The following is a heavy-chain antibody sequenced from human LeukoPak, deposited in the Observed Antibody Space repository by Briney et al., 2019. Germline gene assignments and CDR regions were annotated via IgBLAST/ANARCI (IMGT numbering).Heavy chain of an antibody. V-gene: IGHV4-59*01. CDR3: ARAEPNLYGSGSYGFDY. D-gene: IGHD3-10*01. CDR2: IYYSGST. CDR1: GGSISSYY. J-gene: IGHJ4*02. Sequence: PSETLSLTCTVSGGSISSYYWSWIRQPPGKGLEWIGYIYYSGSTNYNPSLKSRVTISVDTSKNQFSLKLSSVTAADTAVYYCARAEPNLYGSGSYGFDYWGQGTLVTVSS.